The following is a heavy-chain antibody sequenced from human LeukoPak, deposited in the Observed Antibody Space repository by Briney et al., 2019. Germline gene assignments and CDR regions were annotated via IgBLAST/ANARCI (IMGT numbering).Heavy chain of an antibody. CDR3: AKGTSYDFWSGYYCFDY. CDR2: ISGSGGST. D-gene: IGHD3-3*01. V-gene: IGHV3-23*01. CDR1: GFTFSSYA. Sequence: GGSLRLSCAASGFTFSSYAMSWVRQAPGKGLEWVSAISGSGGSTYYADSVKGRFTISRDNSKNTLYLQMNSLRAEDTAVYYCAKGTSYDFWSGYYCFDYWGQGTLVTVSS. J-gene: IGHJ4*02.